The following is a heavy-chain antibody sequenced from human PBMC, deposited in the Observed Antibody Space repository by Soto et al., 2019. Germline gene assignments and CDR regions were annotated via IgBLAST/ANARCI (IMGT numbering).Heavy chain of an antibody. CDR3: ARPFDTSGWYDH. Sequence: GESLKISCKGSGYSFTSYWIAWVRQMPGKGLECMGIIYPGDSDTRYSPSFEGQVTISADKSINTAYLQWSSLKASDSAMYYCARPFDTSGWYDHWGQGTLVTVSS. J-gene: IGHJ5*02. CDR2: IYPGDSDT. V-gene: IGHV5-51*01. D-gene: IGHD6-19*01. CDR1: GYSFTSYW.